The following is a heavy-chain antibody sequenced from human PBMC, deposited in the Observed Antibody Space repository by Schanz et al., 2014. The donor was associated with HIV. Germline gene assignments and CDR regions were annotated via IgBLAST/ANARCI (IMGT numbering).Heavy chain of an antibody. D-gene: IGHD4-4*01. CDR2: IWNDGRNT. CDR1: GFTFSDYG. Sequence: QVQLVESGGGVVQPGRSLRLSCAASGFTFSDYGMHWVRQAPGKGREGGAVIWNDGRNTFYADSGKGRFTISRDNSKKTVFLQMNNLRAEDTAVYYCARDRLHPGNGMDVWGQGTTVTVSS. V-gene: IGHV3-33*01. J-gene: IGHJ6*02. CDR3: ARDRLHPGNGMDV.